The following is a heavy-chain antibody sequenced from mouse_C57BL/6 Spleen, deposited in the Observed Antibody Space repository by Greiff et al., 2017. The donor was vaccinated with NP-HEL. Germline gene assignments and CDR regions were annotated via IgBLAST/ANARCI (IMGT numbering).Heavy chain of an antibody. J-gene: IGHJ2*01. D-gene: IGHD2-2*01. V-gene: IGHV1-61*01. Sequence: QVQLQQPGAELVRPGSSVKLSCKASGYTFTSYWMDWVKQRPGQGLEWIGNIYPSDSETHYNQKFKDKATLTVDKSSSTAYMQLSSLTSEDSAVYYCARGYYGYDGRVYYFDYWGQGTTLTVSS. CDR2: IYPSDSET. CDR3: ARGYYGYDGRVYYFDY. CDR1: GYTFTSYW.